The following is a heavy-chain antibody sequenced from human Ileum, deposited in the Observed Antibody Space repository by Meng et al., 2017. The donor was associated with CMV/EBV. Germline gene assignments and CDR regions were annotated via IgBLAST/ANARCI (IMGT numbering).Heavy chain of an antibody. CDR2: INHSGST. CDR3: ARGQMKVRGQSWFDP. D-gene: IGHD4-17*01. V-gene: IGHV4-34*01. J-gene: IGHJ5*02. Sequence: GSLRLSCAVYGGSFSGYYWSWVRQPPGKGLEWIGEINHSGSTNSNPSLKSRVTISVDTAKNQFSLKVSSVTAADTAVYYRARGQMKVRGQSWFDPWGQGTLVTVSS. CDR1: GGSFSGYY.